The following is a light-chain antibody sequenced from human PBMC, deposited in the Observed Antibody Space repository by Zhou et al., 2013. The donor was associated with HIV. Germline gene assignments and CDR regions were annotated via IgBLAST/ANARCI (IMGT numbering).Light chain of an antibody. CDR3: QQYYANPLT. CDR2: AAS. V-gene: IGKV1-8*01. CDR1: QGISSY. J-gene: IGKJ4*01. Sequence: AIRMTQSPSSLSASTGDRVTITCRASQGISSYLAWYQQKPGKAPKLLIYAASTLQSGVPSRFSGSGSGTDFTLTISCLQSADFATYYCQQYYANPLTFGGGTKVEIK.